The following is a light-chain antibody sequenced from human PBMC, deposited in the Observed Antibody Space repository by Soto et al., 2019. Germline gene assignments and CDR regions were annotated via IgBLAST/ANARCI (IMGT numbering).Light chain of an antibody. V-gene: IGLV2-18*01. CDR1: SSDVGSYNR. J-gene: IGLJ2*01. CDR3: SLYTSSSTFV. CDR2: EVS. Sequence: QSALTQPPSVSGSPGQSVTISCTGTSSDVGSYNRVSWYQQPPGTAPKLMIYEVSNRPSGVPDRFSGSKSGNTASLTISGRQAEDEADYYCSLYTSSSTFVFGGGTKLTVL.